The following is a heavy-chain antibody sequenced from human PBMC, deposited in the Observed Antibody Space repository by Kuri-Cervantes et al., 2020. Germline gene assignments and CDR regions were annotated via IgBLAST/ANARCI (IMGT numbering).Heavy chain of an antibody. V-gene: IGHV1-8*01. D-gene: IGHD5-24*01. CDR2: MNPNSGNT. Sequence: ASVKVSCKASGYTFTSYDINWVRQATGQGLEWMGWMNPNSGNTGYAQKFQGRVTMTRNTSISTAYMELSSLRSEDTAVYYCARGGARDGYIQKGDYFDYWGQGTLVTVSS. CDR1: GYTFTSYD. CDR3: ARGGARDGYIQKGDYFDY. J-gene: IGHJ4*02.